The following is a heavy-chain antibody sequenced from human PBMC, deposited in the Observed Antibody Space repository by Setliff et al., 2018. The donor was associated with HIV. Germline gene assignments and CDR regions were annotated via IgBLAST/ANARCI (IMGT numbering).Heavy chain of an antibody. CDR3: ARSKQFYDFWGGYYTHGAFKI. V-gene: IGHV4-39*01. Sequence: SETLSLTCTVSGGSFTSRSYYWGWSRQPPGQGLEWIGSIFYSRITYDNPSLKSRVTISVYPSKNQFSLNLTSVTAADTAVYYCARSKQFYDFWGGYYTHGAFKIWGLGTMVTVSS. D-gene: IGHD3-3*01. CDR1: GGSFTSRSYY. J-gene: IGHJ3*02. CDR2: IFYSRIT.